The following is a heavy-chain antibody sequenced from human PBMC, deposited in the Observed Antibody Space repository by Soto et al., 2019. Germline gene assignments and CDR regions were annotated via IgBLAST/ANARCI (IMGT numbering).Heavy chain of an antibody. CDR3: ARRDIVVVPAPMGYYFDY. D-gene: IGHD2-2*01. CDR2: IDYSGST. Sequence: QLQLQESGPGLVKPSETLSLTCTVSGGSISSSSYYWGWIRQPPGKGLEWIGSIDYSGSTYYNPSLKRRVTISVDTSKNQFSLKLSSVTAADTAVYYCARRDIVVVPAPMGYYFDYWGQGTLVTVSS. CDR1: GGSISSSSYY. J-gene: IGHJ4*02. V-gene: IGHV4-39*01.